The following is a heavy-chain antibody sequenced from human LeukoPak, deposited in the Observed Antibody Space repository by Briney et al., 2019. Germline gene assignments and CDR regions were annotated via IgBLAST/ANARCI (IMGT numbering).Heavy chain of an antibody. CDR3: ARLDGYNVDY. CDR2: IYYSGST. V-gene: IGHV4-4*02. Sequence: SGTLSLTCAVSGGSISSSNWWSWVRQPPGKGLEWIGYIYYSGSTNYNPSLKSRVTISVDTSKNQFSLKLSSVTAADTAVYYCARLDGYNVDYWGQGTLVTVSS. D-gene: IGHD5-24*01. J-gene: IGHJ4*02. CDR1: GGSISSSNW.